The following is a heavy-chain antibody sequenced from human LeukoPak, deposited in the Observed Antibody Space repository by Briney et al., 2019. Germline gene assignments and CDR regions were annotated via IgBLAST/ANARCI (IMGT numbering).Heavy chain of an antibody. CDR2: ISRGGGRT. Sequence: GGSLRLSCAASGFTFSSYDMSWVRQAPGKGLEWVSTISRGGGRTYYADSVKGRFTISRDNSKNTLSLQMNSLGAEDTAVYYCAKAGSGYNSGGFVWGQGTLVTVSS. J-gene: IGHJ4*02. CDR1: GFTFSSYD. D-gene: IGHD5-18*01. CDR3: AKAGSGYNSGGFV. V-gene: IGHV3-23*01.